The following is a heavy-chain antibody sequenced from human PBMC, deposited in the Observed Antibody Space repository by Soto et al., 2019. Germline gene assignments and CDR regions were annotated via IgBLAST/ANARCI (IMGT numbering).Heavy chain of an antibody. J-gene: IGHJ4*02. CDR3: ALVGATQGGDY. D-gene: IGHD1-26*01. Sequence: ASVKVSCEASGYSFTSCGISWVRQAPGQGLEWMGWISAYNGNTNYAQKLQGRVTMTTDTSTSTAYMELRSLRSDDTDVYYCALVGATQGGDYWRQGTLVTVSP. CDR1: GYSFTSCG. V-gene: IGHV1-18*01. CDR2: ISAYNGNT.